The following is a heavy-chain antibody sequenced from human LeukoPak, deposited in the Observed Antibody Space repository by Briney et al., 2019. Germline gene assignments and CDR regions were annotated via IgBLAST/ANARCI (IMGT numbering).Heavy chain of an antibody. CDR3: ARAMKDGMDV. J-gene: IGHJ6*02. CDR1: GFTFSRYG. CDR2: IWYDGTKK. V-gene: IGHV3-33*01. Sequence: GGSLRLSCVTSGFTFSRYGMHWVRQAPGKGLEWVAIIWYDGTKKYYKDSVKGRFTISRDNSKSALYLQMNSLRPEDTAMYYCARAMKDGMDVWGQGTTVTVSS.